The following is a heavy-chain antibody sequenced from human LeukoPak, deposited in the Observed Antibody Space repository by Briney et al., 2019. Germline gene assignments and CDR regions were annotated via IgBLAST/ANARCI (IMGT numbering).Heavy chain of an antibody. CDR3: ARGAYGDYPEDY. V-gene: IGHV4-59*01. CDR1: GGSISSYY. Sequence: SETLSLTCTVSGGSISSYYWSWIRQPPGKGLEWIGYIYYSWSTNYNPSLKSRVTISVDTSKNQFSLKLSSVTAADTAVYYCARGAYGDYPEDYWGQGTLVTVSS. D-gene: IGHD4-17*01. CDR2: IYYSWST. J-gene: IGHJ4*02.